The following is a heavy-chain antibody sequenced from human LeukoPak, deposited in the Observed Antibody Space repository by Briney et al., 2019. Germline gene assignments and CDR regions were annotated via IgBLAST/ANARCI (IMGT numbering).Heavy chain of an antibody. J-gene: IGHJ5*02. Sequence: GSLRLSCAVSGFTFSDYYMNWIRQAPGKGLEWVSYISSSSLTIYHADSVKGRFTISRDNAKDSLYLQMNSLRAEDTAVYYCARGRGAGGERSWFHPWGQGTLVTVSS. D-gene: IGHD1-1*01. V-gene: IGHV3-11*01. CDR2: ISSSSLTI. CDR1: GFTFSDYY. CDR3: ARGRGAGGERSWFHP.